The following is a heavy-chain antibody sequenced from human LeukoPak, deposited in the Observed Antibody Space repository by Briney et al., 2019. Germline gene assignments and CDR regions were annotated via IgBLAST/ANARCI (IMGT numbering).Heavy chain of an antibody. Sequence: GGSLRLSCAAPGFTFISYDTNRVRQGLGKGLEWVSYISSSGGSIYYTDSVKGRFTISRDNAKISLFLQMNSLRAEDTAVYYCSRGRLFGDYWGQGALVTVSS. CDR1: GFTFISYD. J-gene: IGHJ4*02. CDR3: SRGRLFGDY. D-gene: IGHD3-16*01. V-gene: IGHV3-48*03. CDR2: ISSSGGSI.